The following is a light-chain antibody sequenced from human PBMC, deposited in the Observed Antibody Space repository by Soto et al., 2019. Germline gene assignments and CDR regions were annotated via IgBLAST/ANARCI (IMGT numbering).Light chain of an antibody. V-gene: IGKV3-20*01. J-gene: IGKJ5*01. CDR2: GAS. CDR3: QQYGSSHPT. CDR1: QSVSSSY. Sequence: EIVLTQSPGTLPLSPGERATLSCRASQSVSSSYLAWYQQKPGQAPRLLIYGASSRATGIPDRFSGSGSGTDFTLTISRLEPEDFAVYYCQQYGSSHPTFGQGTRLEIK.